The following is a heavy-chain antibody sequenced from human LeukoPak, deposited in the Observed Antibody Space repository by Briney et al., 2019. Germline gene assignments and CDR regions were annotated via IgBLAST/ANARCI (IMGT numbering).Heavy chain of an antibody. D-gene: IGHD6-13*01. V-gene: IGHV3-23*01. J-gene: IGHJ4*02. CDR1: GFTFSSYG. CDR2: ISGSGGST. Sequence: TGGSLRLSCAASGFTFSSYGMSWVRQAPGKGLEWVSAISGSGGSTYYADSVKGRFTISRDNAKNSLYLQMNSLRAEDTAVYYCARVVEGRSSWYPDDYWGQGTLVTVSS. CDR3: ARVVEGRSSWYPDDY.